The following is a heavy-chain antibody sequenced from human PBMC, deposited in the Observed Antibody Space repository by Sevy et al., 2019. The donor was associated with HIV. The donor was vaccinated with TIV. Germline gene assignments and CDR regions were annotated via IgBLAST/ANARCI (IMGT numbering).Heavy chain of an antibody. D-gene: IGHD3-22*01. V-gene: IGHV4-61*01. Sequence: SETLSLTCAVSGVSVSSDTYYWSWIRQPPGKGLEWIGYVYHTGSTNYSPSFKSRVTISVDTSKNQFSLRLFSVAAADTAVYYCAREPYFCVNSGYYWVYWGQGALVTISS. CDR1: GVSVSSDTYY. J-gene: IGHJ4*02. CDR2: VYHTGST. CDR3: AREPYFCVNSGYYWVY.